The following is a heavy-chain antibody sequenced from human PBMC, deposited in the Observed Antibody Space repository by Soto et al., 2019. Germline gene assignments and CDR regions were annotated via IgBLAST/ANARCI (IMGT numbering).Heavy chain of an antibody. Sequence: WTWIRLHPVKGLEWIGYNYYSGITYYNPSLKSRVTISLDTSKNQFSLKLSTVTAADTAVYYCARGSSIAGLYYGMDVWGQGTTVTVSS. V-gene: IGHV4-31*02. CDR3: ARGSSIAGLYYGMDV. D-gene: IGHD6-6*01. CDR2: NYYSGIT. J-gene: IGHJ6*02.